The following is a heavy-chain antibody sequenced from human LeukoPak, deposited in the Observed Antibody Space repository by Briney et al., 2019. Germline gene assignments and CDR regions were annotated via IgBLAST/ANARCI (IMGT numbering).Heavy chain of an antibody. Sequence: GGSLRLSCAGSGFTFSNAWMSWVRQAPGKGLEWVGRIKSKTDGGTTDYAAPVKGRFTISRDDSKNTLYLQMNSLKTEDTAVYYCTTEGEDSSSWYDDYWGQGTLVTVSS. CDR2: IKSKTDGGTT. D-gene: IGHD6-13*01. CDR1: GFTFSNAW. V-gene: IGHV3-15*01. CDR3: TTEGEDSSSWYDDY. J-gene: IGHJ4*02.